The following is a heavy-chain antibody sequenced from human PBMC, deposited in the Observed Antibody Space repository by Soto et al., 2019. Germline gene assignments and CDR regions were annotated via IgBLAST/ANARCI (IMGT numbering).Heavy chain of an antibody. CDR3: ARGSSSSRGTYYFDY. J-gene: IGHJ4*02. D-gene: IGHD6-6*01. CDR1: GGSITSYY. Sequence: SETLSLTCTVSGGSITSYYWSWIRQPPGKGLEWIGDIYYRGSTNYNPSLKSRVTISVDRPKNQFSLKLSSVTAADTAVYYCARGSSSSRGTYYFDYWGQGTLVTVSS. V-gene: IGHV4-59*12. CDR2: IYYRGST.